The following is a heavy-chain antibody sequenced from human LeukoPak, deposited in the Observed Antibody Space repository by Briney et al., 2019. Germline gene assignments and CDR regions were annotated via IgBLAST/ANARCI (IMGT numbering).Heavy chain of an antibody. D-gene: IGHD3-22*01. V-gene: IGHV1-18*01. Sequence: ASVKVSCKASGYTFTSYGISWVRQAPGQGLEWMGWISAYNGNTNYAQKLQGRVTMTTDTSTSTAYMELRSLRSDDTAVYYCARGNYYYDSSGYSRSYYFDYWGQGTLVTVSS. CDR2: ISAYNGNT. CDR1: GYTFTSYG. CDR3: ARGNYYYDSSGYSRSYYFDY. J-gene: IGHJ4*02.